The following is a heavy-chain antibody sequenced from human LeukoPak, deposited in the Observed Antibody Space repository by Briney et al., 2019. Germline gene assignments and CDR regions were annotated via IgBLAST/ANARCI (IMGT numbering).Heavy chain of an antibody. CDR1: GFTFTTYG. V-gene: IGHV3-30*18. Sequence: GGSLRLSCAASGFTFTTYGMHWVRQALGKGLEWVAVISNDGTTQNHVESVKGRFTISRDNSRNTVYLQMNSLRTEDTALYYCAKDALLYSTSPFDYWGQGTLVTVSS. CDR3: AKDALLYSTSPFDY. J-gene: IGHJ4*02. D-gene: IGHD2-2*01. CDR2: ISNDGTTQ.